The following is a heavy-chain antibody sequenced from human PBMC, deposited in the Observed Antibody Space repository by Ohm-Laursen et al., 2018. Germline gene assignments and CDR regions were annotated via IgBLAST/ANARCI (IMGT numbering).Heavy chain of an antibody. CDR2: ISWNSGSI. Sequence: SLRLSCSASGFTFDDYAIHWVRQAPGKGPEWVSGISWNSGSIGYADSVNGRFTISRDNAKNSLHLEMNSLRVEDTAVYYCTRITLRQDVEYWGQGTLVTVSS. CDR3: TRITLRQDVEY. V-gene: IGHV3-9*01. CDR1: GFTFDDYA. D-gene: IGHD2/OR15-2a*01. J-gene: IGHJ4*02.